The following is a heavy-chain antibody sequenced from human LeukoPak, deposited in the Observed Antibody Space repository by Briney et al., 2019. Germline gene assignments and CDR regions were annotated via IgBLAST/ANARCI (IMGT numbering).Heavy chain of an antibody. V-gene: IGHV3-11*01. D-gene: IGHD5-18*01. CDR3: AGEQVDTLGSWFDP. J-gene: IGHJ5*02. CDR1: GFTFSDYY. Sequence: GGSLRLSCAASGFTFSDYYMSWIRQAPGKGLEWVSYISSSGSTIYYADSVKGRFTISRDNAKNSLYLQMNSLRAEDTAVYYCAGEQVDTLGSWFDPWGQGTLVTVSS. CDR2: ISSSGSTI.